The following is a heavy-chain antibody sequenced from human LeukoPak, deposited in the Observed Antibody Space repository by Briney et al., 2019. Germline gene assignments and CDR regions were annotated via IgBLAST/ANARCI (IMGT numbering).Heavy chain of an antibody. CDR2: INSDGSST. V-gene: IGHV3-74*01. CDR3: ARAVYYYYMDV. CDR1: GFTFSSYA. J-gene: IGHJ6*03. Sequence: PGGSLRLSCAASGFTFSSYAMSWVRQAPGKGMVWVSRINSDGSSTSYADSVKGRFTISRDNAKNTLYLQMNSLRAEDTAVYYCARAVYYYYMDVWGKGTTVTVSS.